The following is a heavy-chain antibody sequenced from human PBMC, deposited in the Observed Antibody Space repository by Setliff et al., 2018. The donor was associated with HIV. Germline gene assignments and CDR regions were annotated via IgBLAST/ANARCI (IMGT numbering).Heavy chain of an antibody. CDR1: TYTFSSYV. CDR3: ATQRDIVMVPGQGGLDI. V-gene: IGHV1-18*01. Sequence: AASVKVSCKASTYTFSSYVINWVRQAPGQGLEWMGRISVYNGNTIYAQKLQGRVIMTTDTSTSTAYMELRSLRSDDTAMYYCATQRDIVMVPGQGGLDIWAQGTMVTVSS. J-gene: IGHJ3*02. D-gene: IGHD2-2*01. CDR2: ISVYNGNT.